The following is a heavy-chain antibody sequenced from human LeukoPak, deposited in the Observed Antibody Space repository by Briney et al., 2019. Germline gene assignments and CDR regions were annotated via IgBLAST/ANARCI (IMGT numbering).Heavy chain of an antibody. V-gene: IGHV4-34*01. CDR2: INHSGST. Sequence: SETLSLTCAVYGGSFSGYYWSWIRQPPGKGLEWIGEINHSGSTNYNPSLKSRVTISVDTSKNQFSLKLSSVTAADTAVYYCARGIGDLKGYYFDYWGQGTLVTVSS. CDR3: ARGIGDLKGYYFDY. D-gene: IGHD2-21*02. CDR1: GGSFSGYY. J-gene: IGHJ4*02.